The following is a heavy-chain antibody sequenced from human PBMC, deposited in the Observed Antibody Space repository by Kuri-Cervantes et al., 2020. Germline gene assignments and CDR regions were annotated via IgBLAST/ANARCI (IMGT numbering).Heavy chain of an antibody. CDR1: GFTFSSYA. CDR2: ISDSGGST. CDR3: AKERREHIVVVTALDY. J-gene: IGHJ4*02. D-gene: IGHD2-21*02. V-gene: IGHV3-23*01. Sequence: GESLKISCAASGFTFSSYAMSWVRQAPGKGLEWVSGISDSGGSTYYADSVKGRFTISRDNSKNTLYLQMNSLRAEDTAVYYCAKERREHIVVVTALDYWGQGTLVTVSS.